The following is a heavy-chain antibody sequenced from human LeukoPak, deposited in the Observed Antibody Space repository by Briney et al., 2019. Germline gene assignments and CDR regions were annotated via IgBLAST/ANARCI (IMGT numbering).Heavy chain of an antibody. J-gene: IGHJ5*02. CDR2: IYYSGST. CDR1: GGSISSSSYY. CDR3: ARSYTYYDFWSGYTQLYNWFDP. D-gene: IGHD3-3*01. Sequence: SETLSLTCTVSGGSISSSSYYWGWIRQPPGKGLEWIGSIYYSGSTYYNPSLKSRVTISVDTSKNQFSLKLSSVTAADTAVYYCARSYTYYDFWSGYTQLYNWFDPWGQGTLVTVSS. V-gene: IGHV4-39*01.